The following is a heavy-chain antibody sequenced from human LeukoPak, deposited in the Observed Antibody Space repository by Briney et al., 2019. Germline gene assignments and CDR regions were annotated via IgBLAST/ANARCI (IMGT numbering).Heavy chain of an antibody. V-gene: IGHV3-21*01. CDR2: ISSSSSYI. J-gene: IGHJ6*03. Sequence: GGSLRLSCEASGFTFSSYWMHWVRQVPGKGLEWVSSISSSSSYIYYADSVKGRFTISRDNAKNSLYLQMNSLRAEDTAVYYCARVLIGSELLFYYYYMDVWGKGTTVTISS. CDR1: GFTFSSYW. CDR3: ARVLIGSELLFYYYYMDV. D-gene: IGHD1-26*01.